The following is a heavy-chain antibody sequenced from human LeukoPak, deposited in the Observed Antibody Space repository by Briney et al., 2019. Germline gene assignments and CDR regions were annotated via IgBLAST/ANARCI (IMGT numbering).Heavy chain of an antibody. CDR2: ISGSGGRT. J-gene: IGHJ5*02. Sequence: PRGSPRLSRAASGYTPSSYAMSGVPDAPGRGPGWGSAISGSGGRTYYTDSVKGGVPISRDNSKNTLYLQMSSLRAEDTAVYYCAKDIRVSDNWFDPWGQGTLVTVSS. CDR3: AKDIRVSDNWFDP. V-gene: IGHV3-23*01. D-gene: IGHD3-10*01. CDR1: GYTPSSYA.